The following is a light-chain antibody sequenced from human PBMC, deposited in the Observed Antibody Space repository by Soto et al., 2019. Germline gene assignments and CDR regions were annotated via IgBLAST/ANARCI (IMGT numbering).Light chain of an antibody. Sequence: EIVLTQSPATLSSYPGDRVTLSCRASQYINTRLAWYQHRPGQAPRLLIYQTSIRAAGIPARFSASGSGTDFTLTISDVQPEDFALYYCHQRQSWPRPFGQGTKVDNK. V-gene: IGKV3-11*01. CDR1: QYINTR. CDR2: QTS. CDR3: HQRQSWPRP. J-gene: IGKJ1*01.